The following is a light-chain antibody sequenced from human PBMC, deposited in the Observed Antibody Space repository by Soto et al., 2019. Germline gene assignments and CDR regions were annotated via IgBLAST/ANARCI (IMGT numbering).Light chain of an antibody. CDR2: SNI. CDR1: RSNIGAGYD. V-gene: IGLV1-40*01. Sequence: VLAQPPSVSGAPGQRVTISCTGSRSNIGAGYDVHWYQQLPGTAPKLLIYSNINRPSGVPDRFSGSKSGTSASLAITGLQAEDEADYYCQSYDRSLGGNYVFGTGTKVTVL. CDR3: QSYDRSLGGNYV. J-gene: IGLJ1*01.